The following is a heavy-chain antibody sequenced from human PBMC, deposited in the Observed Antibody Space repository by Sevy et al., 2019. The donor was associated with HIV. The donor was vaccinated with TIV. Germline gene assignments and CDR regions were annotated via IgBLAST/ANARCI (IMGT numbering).Heavy chain of an antibody. V-gene: IGHV1-2*02. CDR2: INPNRGGT. J-gene: IGHJ5*02. Sequence: ASVKVSCKASGYTFTGYYMHWVRQAPGQGLEWMGWINPNRGGTNYAQKFQGRVTRTRDTSISTAYMELSRLGSDDTAVYYCARDSYYDFWSGYRKYNWFDPWGQGTLVTVSS. D-gene: IGHD3-3*01. CDR1: GYTFTGYY. CDR3: ARDSYYDFWSGYRKYNWFDP.